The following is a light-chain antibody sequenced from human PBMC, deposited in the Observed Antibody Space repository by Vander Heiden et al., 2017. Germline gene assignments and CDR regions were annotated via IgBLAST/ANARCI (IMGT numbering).Light chain of an antibody. V-gene: IGKV3-15*01. CDR3: QHDKNSPPLT. Sequence: EIVMTQSPATLSVAPGQRATLSCRASQSVSSNLAWYQQKPGQAPRLLIYGASTRATGIPARFSGSGCGTEFTLTISSRHSEDFAVYYCQHDKNSPPLTFGAGTKVEIK. CDR1: QSVSSN. CDR2: GAS. J-gene: IGKJ4*01.